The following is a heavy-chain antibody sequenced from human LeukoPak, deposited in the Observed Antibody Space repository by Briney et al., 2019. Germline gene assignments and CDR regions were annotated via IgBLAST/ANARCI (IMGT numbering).Heavy chain of an antibody. CDR1: GDSVSSNSAP. Sequence: SQTLSLTCAISGDSVSSNSAPWNWIRQSPSRGLEWLGRTYYRSKWYHDYAISVRSRITINPDTSKNQFSLQLNSVTPEDTAVYFCARDDRGYYFDYWGQGTLVTVSS. V-gene: IGHV6-1*01. CDR2: TYYRSKWYH. J-gene: IGHJ4*02. CDR3: ARDDRGYYFDY.